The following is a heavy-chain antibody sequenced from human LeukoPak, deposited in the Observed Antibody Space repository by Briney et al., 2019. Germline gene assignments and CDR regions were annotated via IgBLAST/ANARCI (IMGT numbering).Heavy chain of an antibody. Sequence: PGGSLRLSCAASGFTFSSYSMNWVRQAPGKGLEWVSSTSSSSSYIYYADSVKGRFTISRDNAKNSLYLQMNSLRAEDTAVYYCARWPLPGYSGQSYYYGMDVWGQGTTVTVSS. CDR2: TSSSSSYI. CDR3: ARWPLPGYSGQSYYYGMDV. J-gene: IGHJ6*02. V-gene: IGHV3-21*01. CDR1: GFTFSSYS. D-gene: IGHD5-12*01.